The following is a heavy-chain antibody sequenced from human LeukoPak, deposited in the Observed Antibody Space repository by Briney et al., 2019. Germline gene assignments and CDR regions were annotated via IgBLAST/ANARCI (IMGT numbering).Heavy chain of an antibody. CDR1: GFTFSSYA. CDR3: AKAPGVYYYYMDV. V-gene: IGHV3-23*01. CDR2: ISGSGGST. Sequence: PGVSLRLSCAASGFTFSSYAMSWVRQAPGKGLEWVSAISGSGGSTYYADSVKGRFIISRDNSKNTLYLQMNSLRAGDTAVYYCAKAPGVYYYYMDVWGKGTTVTVSS. J-gene: IGHJ6*03. D-gene: IGHD3-10*01.